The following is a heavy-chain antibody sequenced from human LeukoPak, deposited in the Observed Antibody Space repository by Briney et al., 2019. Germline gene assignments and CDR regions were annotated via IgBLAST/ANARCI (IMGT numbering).Heavy chain of an antibody. J-gene: IGHJ3*02. CDR1: GFTFSSYS. CDR3: ASYRGPSTFDI. V-gene: IGHV3-21*01. D-gene: IGHD1-26*01. Sequence: PGGSLRLSCAASGFTFSSYSMNWVRQAPGKGLEWVSSISSSSSYIYYADSVKGRFTISRDNAKNSLYLQMNSLRAEDTAVYYCASYRGPSTFDIWGQGTMVTVSS. CDR2: ISSSSSYI.